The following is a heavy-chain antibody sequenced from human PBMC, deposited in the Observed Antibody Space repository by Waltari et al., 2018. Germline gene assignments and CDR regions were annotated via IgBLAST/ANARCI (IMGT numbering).Heavy chain of an antibody. Sequence: QVPXVXSGGEXKKXGASVKVSCKASXYLFVNFGINWVRQAPGQGLEWMGWTSPXNGNTHFAEKXRDRISVTTETSTSTAYXHYCARGGXSXCSXGNCFFTYGLNXWGQGTTVTVSS. CDR1: XYLFVNFG. V-gene: IGHV1-18*01. D-gene: IGHD1-1*01. CDR2: TSPXNGNT. CDR3: CFFTYGLNX. J-gene: IGHJ6*02.